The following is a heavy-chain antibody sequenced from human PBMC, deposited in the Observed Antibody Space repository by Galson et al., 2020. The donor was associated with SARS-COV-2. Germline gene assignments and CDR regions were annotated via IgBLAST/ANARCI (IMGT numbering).Heavy chain of an antibody. CDR3: ARDQTLVRGVKGEY. D-gene: IGHD3-10*01. CDR1: GGSFSGYY. CDR2: ISHSGST. Sequence: QWYQRESQASETLSLTCAVYGGSFSGYYWNWIRQPPGKGLEWIGEISHSGSTTYNPSLKRRVTISADTSNNQVSLKLYSVTAADTAVYYCARDQTLVRGVKGEYWGQGTLVTVSS. V-gene: IGHV4-34*01. J-gene: IGHJ4*02.